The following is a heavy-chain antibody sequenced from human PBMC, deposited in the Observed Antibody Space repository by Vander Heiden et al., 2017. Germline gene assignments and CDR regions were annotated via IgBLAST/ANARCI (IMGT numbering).Heavy chain of an antibody. D-gene: IGHD2-2*02. CDR3: AKDLHCSSPSCSTLENDYGMDI. CDR1: GYTFTRYD. V-gene: IGHV1-8*01. Sequence: QVQLVQSGAEVKKPGASVKVSCWASGYTFTRYDINWVRQATGQGLEWMGRVNPISGGTDYAQQFKGRVTMTRNTSINTVYMELSSLRSEDTAVYFCAKDLHCSSPSCSTLENDYGMDIWGQGTTVTVSS. CDR2: VNPISGGT. J-gene: IGHJ6*02.